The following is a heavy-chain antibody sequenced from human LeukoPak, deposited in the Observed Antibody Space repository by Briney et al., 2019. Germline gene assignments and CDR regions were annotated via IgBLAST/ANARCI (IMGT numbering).Heavy chain of an antibody. CDR1: GFTFSSYS. V-gene: IGHV3-21*01. J-gene: IGHJ6*04. CDR2: ISSSNTYI. Sequence: GGSLKLSCSASGFTFSSYSMDWIRQGTGKGLEWVSAISSSNTYIYYADSVRGRFTISRDNAKNSLYLQMNSLRAEDTAVYYCAELGITMIGGVWGKGTTVTISS. CDR3: AELGITMIGGV. D-gene: IGHD3-10*02.